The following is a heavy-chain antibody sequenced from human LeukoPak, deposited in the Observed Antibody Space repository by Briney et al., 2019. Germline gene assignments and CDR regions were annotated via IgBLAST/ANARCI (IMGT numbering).Heavy chain of an antibody. V-gene: IGHV3-43*02. CDR1: GFTFNIYG. J-gene: IGHJ5*02. CDR2: ISGDGTTT. D-gene: IGHD4-11*01. CDR3: AKDLTTVGSPWFDP. Sequence: GGSLRLSCAASGFTFNIYGMNWVRQAPGKGLEWVSLISGDGTTTYHAESVKGRFTVSRDNSKNSLFLQMNGLRSEDTAFYYCAKDLTTVGSPWFDPWGQGTLVTVSS.